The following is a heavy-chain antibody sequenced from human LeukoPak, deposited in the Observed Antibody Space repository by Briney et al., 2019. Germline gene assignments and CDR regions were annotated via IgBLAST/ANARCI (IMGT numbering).Heavy chain of an antibody. V-gene: IGHV1-58*01. CDR2: IVVGSGNT. J-gene: IGHJ4*02. D-gene: IGHD4/OR15-4a*01. Sequence: SVKVSCKASGSTFISFAVQWVRQTRGQRPEWIGWIVVGSGNTKYAQKFQERVTITSDMSTNTAYMELSSLRSEDAAMYYCATSKSANYYSWGQGTLVTVSS. CDR1: GSTFISFA. CDR3: ATSKSANYYS.